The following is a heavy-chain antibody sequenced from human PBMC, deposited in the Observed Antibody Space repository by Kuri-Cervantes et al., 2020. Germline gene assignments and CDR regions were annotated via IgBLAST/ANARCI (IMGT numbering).Heavy chain of an antibody. CDR3: VTLRITMRVADDGFDI. D-gene: IGHD3-22*01. V-gene: IGHV1-69*06. J-gene: IGHJ3*02. Sequence: SVKVSCKASGGTFSSYAISWVRQAPGQGLEWMGGIIPIFGTANYAQKFQGRVTITADKSTSTAYMELSSLRSEDTAVYYCVTLRITMRVADDGFDIRGQGTMVTVSS. CDR1: GGTFSSYA. CDR2: IIPIFGTA.